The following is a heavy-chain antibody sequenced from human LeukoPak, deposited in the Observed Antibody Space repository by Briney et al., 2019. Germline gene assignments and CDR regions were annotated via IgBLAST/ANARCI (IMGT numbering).Heavy chain of an antibody. Sequence: PGGSLRLSCAASGFTFSDYYMSWIRQAPGKGLEWLSYISESDNSIYYADSVKGRFTISRDNAKNSLSLQMNSLRAEDMAIYYCARVRGYSGSGTFWYFDLWGRGTLVTVSS. J-gene: IGHJ2*01. CDR3: ARVRGYSGSGTFWYFDL. D-gene: IGHD3-10*01. CDR1: GFTFSDYY. CDR2: ISESDNSI. V-gene: IGHV3-11*01.